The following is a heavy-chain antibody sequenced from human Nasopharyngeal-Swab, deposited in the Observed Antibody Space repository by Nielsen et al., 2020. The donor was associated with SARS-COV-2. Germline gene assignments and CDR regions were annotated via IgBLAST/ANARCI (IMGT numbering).Heavy chain of an antibody. CDR3: SRWRFDP. J-gene: IGHJ5*02. CDR1: GFTFSSYW. V-gene: IGHV3-21*06. Sequence: GESLKISCAASGFTFSSYWMHWVRQAPGKGLEWVSSISSSSSYIYHADSLKGRFTISRDNAKNSLYLDMNSLRVEDTAVYYCSRWRFDPWGQGTLVTVSS. D-gene: IGHD5-12*01. CDR2: ISSSSSYI.